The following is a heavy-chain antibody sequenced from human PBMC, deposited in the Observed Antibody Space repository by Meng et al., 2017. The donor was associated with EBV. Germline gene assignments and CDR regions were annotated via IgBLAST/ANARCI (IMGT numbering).Heavy chain of an antibody. V-gene: IGHV2-5*02. Sequence: QIHFHESGPKLVKPTQTLPLTCTFYGFSISSRGVGVGWIRQPPGKALEWLALIYWDDDKRYSPSLKSRLTITKDTSKNQVVLTMTNMDPVDAATYYCAHIIAARPFDYWGQGTLVTVSS. CDR1: GFSISSRGVG. D-gene: IGHD6-6*01. CDR2: IYWDDDK. CDR3: AHIIAARPFDY. J-gene: IGHJ4*02.